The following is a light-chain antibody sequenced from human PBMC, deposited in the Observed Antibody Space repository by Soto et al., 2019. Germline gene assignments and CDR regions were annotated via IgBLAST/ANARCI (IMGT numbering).Light chain of an antibody. CDR2: GAS. CDR3: QQYFNWPWT. CDR1: QSVSSN. Sequence: EVVMTQSPATLSVSPGERATLSCRASQSVSSNLAWYQQKPGQAPRLLIYGASTRATGIPARFSGSGSGTEFTLTITGLQSEDFAVYYCQQYFNWPWTFGQGAKVDIK. J-gene: IGKJ1*01. V-gene: IGKV3-15*01.